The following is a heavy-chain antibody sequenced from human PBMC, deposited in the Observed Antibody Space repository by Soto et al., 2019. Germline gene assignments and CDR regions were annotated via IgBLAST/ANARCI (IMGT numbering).Heavy chain of an antibody. CDR1: GLTFSNYA. J-gene: IGHJ4*02. D-gene: IGHD3-10*01. CDR3: ATLKFGIKYYFDY. CDR2: ISGSGDT. Sequence: GGSLRLSCAASGLTFSNYAMSWVRQAPGKGLEWVTAISGSGDTYYADSVKGRFTISRDNSKNTLCLQMKTLRAEDTAVYYRATLKFGIKYYFDYWGQGTLVSVSS. V-gene: IGHV3-23*01.